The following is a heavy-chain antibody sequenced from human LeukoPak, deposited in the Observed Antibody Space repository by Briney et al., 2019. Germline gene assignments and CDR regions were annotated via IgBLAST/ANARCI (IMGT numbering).Heavy chain of an antibody. V-gene: IGHV4-4*02. J-gene: IGHJ4*02. CDR1: GGSITITNY. CDR3: AREGGPYRPLDY. CDR2: VNLQGST. Sequence: SGTLSLTCGVSGGSITITNYWTWVRQPPGKGLEWIGEVNLQGSTNYNPSLMGRVAISVDTPENHISLQLTSVTAADTAVYYCAREGGPYRPLDYSGQGTLVTISS.